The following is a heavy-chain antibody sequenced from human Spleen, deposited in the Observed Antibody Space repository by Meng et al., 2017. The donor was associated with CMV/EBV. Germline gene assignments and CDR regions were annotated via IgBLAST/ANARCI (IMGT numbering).Heavy chain of an antibody. D-gene: IGHD3-22*01. CDR2: ISAYNGNT. Sequence: QVQLVQSGAEVKKPXXXXKVXXQXSGYTFTSYGISWVRQAPGQGLEWMGWISAYNGNTNYAQKLQGRVTMTTDTSTSTAYMELRSLRSDDTAVYYCARDKPYYYDSSGYLLWGQGTLVTVSS. CDR1: GYTFTSYG. V-gene: IGHV1-18*01. J-gene: IGHJ4*02. CDR3: ARDKPYYYDSSGYLL.